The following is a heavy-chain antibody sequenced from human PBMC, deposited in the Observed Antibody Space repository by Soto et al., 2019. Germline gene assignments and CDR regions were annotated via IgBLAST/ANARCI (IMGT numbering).Heavy chain of an antibody. CDR1: GDSVSSYGVS. V-gene: IGHV6-1*01. J-gene: IGHJ5*02. CDR3: ARAEGASEGWFAP. Sequence: SQTLSLTCAISGDSVSSYGVSWNWIRQSPSSGFEWLGRTYYRSRWYTDYAPSVRSRIIINPDTSKNQVSLQLNSVTPEDTAVYYCARAEGASEGWFAPWGQGTLVTVSS. CDR2: TYYRSRWYT.